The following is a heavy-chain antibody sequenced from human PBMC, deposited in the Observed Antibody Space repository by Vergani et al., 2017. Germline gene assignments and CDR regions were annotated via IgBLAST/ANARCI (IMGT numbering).Heavy chain of an antibody. Sequence: QVQLVQSGAEVKKPGSSVKVSCKASGGTFSSYAISWVRQAPGQGLEWMGGFIPIFGTANYAQKFQGRVTITADESTSTAYMELSSLRSEDTAVYYCARGFNFYGSGSYYNEPTYYFDYWGQGTLVTVSS. CDR3: ARGFNFYGSGSYYNEPTYYFDY. J-gene: IGHJ4*02. V-gene: IGHV1-69*01. CDR2: FIPIFGTA. D-gene: IGHD3-10*01. CDR1: GGTFSSYA.